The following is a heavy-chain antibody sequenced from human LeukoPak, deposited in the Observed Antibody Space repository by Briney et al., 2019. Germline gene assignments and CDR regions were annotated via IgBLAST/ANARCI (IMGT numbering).Heavy chain of an antibody. V-gene: IGHV4-59*01. J-gene: IGHJ4*02. D-gene: IGHD5-12*01. CDR2: IYYSGST. Sequence: SETLSLTCTVSGGSISSYYWSWIRQPPGKGLEWIGYIYYSGSTNYNPSLKSRVTISVDTSKNQFSLKLSSVTAADTAVYYCARGGSGYDYAFGYWGQGTLVTVSS. CDR3: ARGGSGYDYAFGY. CDR1: GGSISSYY.